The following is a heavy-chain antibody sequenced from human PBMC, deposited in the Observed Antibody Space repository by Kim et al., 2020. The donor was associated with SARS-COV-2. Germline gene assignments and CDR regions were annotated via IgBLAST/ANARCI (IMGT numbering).Heavy chain of an antibody. J-gene: IGHJ4*02. CDR1: GFSFTNYG. V-gene: IGHV3-33*05. Sequence: GGSLRLSCAASGFSFTNYGMHWVRQAPGKGLEWVAVILYDGINKYYGESVKGRFTISRDMSKNTLYLQMNSLRADDTAVYYCARDTAAATPVEYWGQGTLVTVSS. D-gene: IGHD6-13*01. CDR3: ARDTAAATPVEY. CDR2: ILYDGINK.